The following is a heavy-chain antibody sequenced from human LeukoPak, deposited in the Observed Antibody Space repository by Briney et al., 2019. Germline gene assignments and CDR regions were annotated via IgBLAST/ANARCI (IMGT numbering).Heavy chain of an antibody. V-gene: IGHV3-30-3*01. CDR2: ISYDGSNK. CDR3: ARDTKGIIRYYFDY. J-gene: IGHJ4*02. CDR1: GFTFSSYA. Sequence: GGSLRLSCAASGFTFSSYAMHWVRQAPGKGLEWVAVISYDGSNKYYADSVKGRFTISRDNSKNTLYLQMNSLRAEDTAVYYCARDTKGIIRYYFDYWGQGTLVTVSS. D-gene: IGHD3-10*01.